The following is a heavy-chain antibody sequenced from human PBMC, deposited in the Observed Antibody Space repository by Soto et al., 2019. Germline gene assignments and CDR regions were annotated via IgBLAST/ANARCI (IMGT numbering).Heavy chain of an antibody. CDR2: IRSSGDRT. CDR3: AKDMTTDVNQGIAY. J-gene: IGHJ4*02. CDR1: GVAFSSCA. D-gene: IGHD4-17*01. Sequence: PVGSLGLCCAASGVAFSSCAVGLFRQAPGKGLEWVSGIRSSGDRTYYADPVKGRFTISRDNSKNTLYLQMNSLRAEDTALYYCAKDMTTDVNQGIAYWGTGNFVTVS. V-gene: IGHV3-23*01.